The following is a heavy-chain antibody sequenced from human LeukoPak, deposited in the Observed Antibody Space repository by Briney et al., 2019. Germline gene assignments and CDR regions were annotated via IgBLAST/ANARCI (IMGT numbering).Heavy chain of an antibody. CDR1: GGSISSSSYY. CDR3: ARDIVVVVAPSWFDP. V-gene: IGHV4-39*02. CDR2: IYYSGST. Sequence: SETLSLTCTVSGGSISSSSYYWGWIRQPPGKGLEWIGSIYYSGSTYYNPTLQSRVTISVDTSKSQFSLKLSSVTAADTAVYYCARDIVVVVAPSWFDPWGQGTLVTVSS. D-gene: IGHD2-15*01. J-gene: IGHJ5*02.